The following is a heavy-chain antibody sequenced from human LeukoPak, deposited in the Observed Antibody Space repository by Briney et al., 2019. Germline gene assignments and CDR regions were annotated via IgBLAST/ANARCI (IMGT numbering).Heavy chain of an antibody. Sequence: SETLYLTCAVYGGSFSGYYWSWIRQPPGKGLEWIGEINHSGSSNYNPSLKSRVTISVDTSKNQFSLKLSSVTAADTAVYYCARVDDGMCSGGSCYFDYWGQGTLVTVSS. CDR2: INHSGSS. D-gene: IGHD2-15*01. CDR1: GGSFSGYY. V-gene: IGHV4-34*01. CDR3: ARVDDGMCSGGSCYFDY. J-gene: IGHJ4*02.